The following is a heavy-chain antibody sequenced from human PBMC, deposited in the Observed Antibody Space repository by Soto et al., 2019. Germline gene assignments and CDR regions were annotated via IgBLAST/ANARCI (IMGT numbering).Heavy chain of an antibody. J-gene: IGHJ5*02. CDR2: IYYSGST. D-gene: IGHD3-22*01. Sequence: QVQLQESGPGLVKPSQTLSLTCTVSGGSISSGDYYWSWIRQPPGKGLEWIGYIYYSGSTYYNPSLXXXVTISVDTSKXXFXLXXSSVTAADTAVYYCAREVTYYYDSSGSPQYNWFDPWGQGTLVTVSS. CDR3: AREVTYYYDSSGSPQYNWFDP. CDR1: GGSISSGDYY. V-gene: IGHV4-30-4*01.